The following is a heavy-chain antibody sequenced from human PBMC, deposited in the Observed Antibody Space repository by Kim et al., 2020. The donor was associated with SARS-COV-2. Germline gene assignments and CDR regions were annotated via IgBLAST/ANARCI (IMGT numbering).Heavy chain of an antibody. Sequence: GGSLRLSCAASGFTFSSYAMSWVRQAPGKGLEWVSAISGSGGSTYYADSVKGRFTISRDNSKNTLYLQMNSLRAEDTAVYYCAKIAAAGYAYYYGMDVWGQGTTVTVSS. CDR2: ISGSGGST. CDR1: GFTFSSYA. V-gene: IGHV3-23*01. J-gene: IGHJ6*02. CDR3: AKIAAAGYAYYYGMDV. D-gene: IGHD6-13*01.